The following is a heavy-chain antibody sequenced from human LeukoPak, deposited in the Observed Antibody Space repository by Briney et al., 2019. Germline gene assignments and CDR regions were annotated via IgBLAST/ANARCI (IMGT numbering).Heavy chain of an antibody. CDR3: ARDLAYYGSGSYFDY. V-gene: IGHV1-2*02. Sequence: ASVKVSCKASGYTFTGYYMHWVRQAPGQGLEWMGWINPNSGGTNYAQKFQGRVTMTRDTSISTAYMELSRLRSDDTAVYYCARDLAYYGSGSYFDYWGQGTLVTVSS. D-gene: IGHD3-10*01. CDR1: GYTFTGYY. J-gene: IGHJ4*02. CDR2: INPNSGGT.